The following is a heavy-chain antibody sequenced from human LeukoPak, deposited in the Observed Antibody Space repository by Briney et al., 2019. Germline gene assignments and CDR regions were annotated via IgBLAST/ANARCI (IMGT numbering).Heavy chain of an antibody. CDR1: GFTFFSQR. CDR3: ARDSEIEGNGDYFEN. J-gene: IGHJ4*02. CDR2: ISIGGGNT. Sequence: PGGSLRLSCAASGFTFFSQRFKWIRKAPGPGLEWVSSISIGGGNTKYADSVKGRFTISRDNAKHSVYLQMDNLRAEDTAVYYWARDSEIEGNGDYFENWGQGTLVTVSS. D-gene: IGHD2-21*01. V-gene: IGHV3-21*06.